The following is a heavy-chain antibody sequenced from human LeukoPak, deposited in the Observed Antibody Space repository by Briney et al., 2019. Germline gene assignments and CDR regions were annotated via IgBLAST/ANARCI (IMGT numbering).Heavy chain of an antibody. D-gene: IGHD6-19*01. Sequence: GGSLRLSCAASGFTFRDYYMNWIRQAPGKGLEWVSYISSSSSYTNYADSVKGRFTISRDNAKNSLYLQMNSLRAEDTAVYYCASSGYSSGWHAFDNWGQGTMVTVSS. CDR3: ASSGYSSGWHAFDN. V-gene: IGHV3-11*06. J-gene: IGHJ3*02. CDR2: ISSSSSYT. CDR1: GFTFRDYY.